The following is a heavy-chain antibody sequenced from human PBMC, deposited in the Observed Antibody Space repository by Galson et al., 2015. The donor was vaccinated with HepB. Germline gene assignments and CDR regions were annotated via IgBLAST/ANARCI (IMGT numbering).Heavy chain of an antibody. CDR1: GFTFSSYS. J-gene: IGHJ4*02. CDR3: ARDWGWSGYPRDW. V-gene: IGHV3-48*01. D-gene: IGHD3-3*01. Sequence: SLRLSCAASGFTFSSYSMNWVRQAPGKGLEWVSYIGRSSSPIYYADSLKVRFSISRDNAKNSLYLEMNSLRVEDTDVYYCARDWGWSGYPRDWWGPGTLVTVSS. CDR2: IGRSSSPI.